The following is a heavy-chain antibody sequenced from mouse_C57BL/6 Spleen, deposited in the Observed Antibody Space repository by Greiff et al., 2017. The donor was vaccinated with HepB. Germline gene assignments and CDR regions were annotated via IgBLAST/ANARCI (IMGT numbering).Heavy chain of an antibody. CDR3: ARREDI. V-gene: IGHV2-9*02. CDR2: IWAGGST. J-gene: IGHJ2*01. CDR1: GFSLNSYG. Sequence: QVQLKESGPGLVAPSQSLSITCTVSGFSLNSYGVHWVRQPPGKGLEWLGVIWAGGSTNYNSALMSRLSISKDNSKSQVFLKRNSLQTDDTAMYYCARREDIWGQGTTLTVSS. D-gene: IGHD1-3*01.